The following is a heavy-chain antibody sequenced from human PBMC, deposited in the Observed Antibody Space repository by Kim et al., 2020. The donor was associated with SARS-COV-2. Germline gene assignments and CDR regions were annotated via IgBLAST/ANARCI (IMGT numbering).Heavy chain of an antibody. Sequence: GGSLRLSCAASGFTFSDYYMSWIRQAPGKGLEWVSYISSSGSTIYYADSVKGRFTISRDNAKNSLYLQMNSLRAEDTAVYYCARERPNYDFWSGYYWAGWFDPWGQGTLVTVSS. D-gene: IGHD3-3*01. J-gene: IGHJ5*02. CDR1: GFTFSDYY. V-gene: IGHV3-11*01. CDR3: ARERPNYDFWSGYYWAGWFDP. CDR2: ISSSGSTI.